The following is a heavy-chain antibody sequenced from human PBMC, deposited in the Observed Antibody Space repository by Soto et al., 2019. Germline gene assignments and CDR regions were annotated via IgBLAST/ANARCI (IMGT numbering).Heavy chain of an antibody. CDR1: GGSISSYY. V-gene: IGHV4-59*01. J-gene: IGHJ4*02. D-gene: IGHD7-27*01. CDR2: IYYSGST. CDR3: AWNWGYYFDY. Sequence: QVQLQESGPGLVKPSETLSLTCTVSGGSISSYYWSWIRQPPGKGLEWIGYIYYSGSTNYNPSLKSRVTISVDTSKHKFSLKLSSVTAADTDVYYCAWNWGYYFDYWGQGPLVTVSS.